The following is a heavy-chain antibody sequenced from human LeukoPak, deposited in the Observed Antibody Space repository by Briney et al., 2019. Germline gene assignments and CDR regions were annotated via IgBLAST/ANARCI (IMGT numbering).Heavy chain of an antibody. CDR3: ARDLVQLWSKDY. J-gene: IGHJ4*02. D-gene: IGHD5-18*01. CDR2: INSDGNYT. V-gene: IGHV3-74*01. CDR1: GFTFSSYW. Sequence: PGGSLRLSCAASGFTFSSYWMNRVRQAPGKGLVWVSRINSDGNYTTYADSVKGRFTISRDNAKNSLYLQMNSLRAEDTAVYYCARDLVQLWSKDYWGQGTLVTVSS.